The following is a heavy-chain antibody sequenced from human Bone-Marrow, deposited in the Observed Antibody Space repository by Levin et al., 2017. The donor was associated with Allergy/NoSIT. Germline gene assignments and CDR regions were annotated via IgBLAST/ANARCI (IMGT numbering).Heavy chain of an antibody. V-gene: IGHV3-23*01. CDR3: AKSVGWFDP. CDR1: GFTFSSYA. Sequence: GGSLRLSCAASGFTFSSYAMSWVRQAPGKGLEWVSLISAFGGSIYYADSVKGRFTISRDNSKNTLYLQMNSLRVADTAVYYCAKSVGWFDPWGQGTLVTVSS. CDR2: ISAFGGSI. D-gene: IGHD2-15*01. J-gene: IGHJ5*02.